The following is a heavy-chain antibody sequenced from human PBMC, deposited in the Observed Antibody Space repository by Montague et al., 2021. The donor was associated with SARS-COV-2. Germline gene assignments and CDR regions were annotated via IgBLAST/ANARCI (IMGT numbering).Heavy chain of an antibody. J-gene: IGHJ3*01. CDR3: ARDLYWAFDA. CDR2: TKYTSTRYE. CDR1: GDSVSINIAA. D-gene: IGHD2-8*02. Sequence: CAISGDSVSINIAAWNWIIQSPSRGLEWLGRTKYTSTRYETYAVSVQSRITITADTSKNQFSLHLNSVTPEDTAVYYCARDLYWAFDAWGLGTTVTVSA. V-gene: IGHV6-1*01.